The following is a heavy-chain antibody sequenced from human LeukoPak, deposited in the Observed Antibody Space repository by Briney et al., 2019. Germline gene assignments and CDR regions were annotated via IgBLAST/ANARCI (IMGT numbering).Heavy chain of an antibody. V-gene: IGHV4-31*03. D-gene: IGHD3-22*01. CDR3: ARDGGDSSGYPFDY. CDR2: IYYSGST. CDR1: GGSISSGGYY. J-gene: IGHJ4*02. Sequence: SQTLSLPCTVSGGSISSGGYYWSWIRQHPGKGLEWIGYIYYSGSTYYNPSLKSRVTISVDTSKNQFSLKLSSVTAADTAVYYCARDGGDSSGYPFDYWGQGTLVTVSS.